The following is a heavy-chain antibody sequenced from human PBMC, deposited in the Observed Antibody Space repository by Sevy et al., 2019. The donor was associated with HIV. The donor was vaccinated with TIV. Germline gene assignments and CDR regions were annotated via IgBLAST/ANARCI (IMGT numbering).Heavy chain of an antibody. Sequence: GGSLRLSCATPGFTFSSYSMHWVRQAPGKGLEWVATTSYDGSNKYYADSVKGRFTISRDNFKNSLSLQMNSLRAEDTAVYYCALERLSSDVAEYFENWGQGTLVTVSS. CDR3: ALERLSSDVAEYFEN. J-gene: IGHJ1*01. V-gene: IGHV3-30-3*01. CDR2: TSYDGSNK. D-gene: IGHD3-3*01. CDR1: GFTFSSYS.